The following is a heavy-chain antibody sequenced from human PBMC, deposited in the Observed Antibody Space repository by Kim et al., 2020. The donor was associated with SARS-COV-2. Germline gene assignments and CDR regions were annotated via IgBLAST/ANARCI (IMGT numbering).Heavy chain of an antibody. Sequence: GGSLRLSCAASGFTFSSYGMHWVRQAPGKGLEWVAVIWYDGSNKYYADSVKGRFTISRDNSKNTLYLQMNSLRAEDTAVYYCARDPRGYRATPQWWFDPWGQGTLVTVSS. CDR2: IWYDGSNK. V-gene: IGHV3-33*01. CDR1: GFTFSSYG. J-gene: IGHJ5*02. CDR3: ARDPRGYRATPQWWFDP. D-gene: IGHD5-18*01.